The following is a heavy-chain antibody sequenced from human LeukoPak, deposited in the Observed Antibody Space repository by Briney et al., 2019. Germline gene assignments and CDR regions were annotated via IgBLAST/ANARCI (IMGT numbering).Heavy chain of an antibody. CDR1: GGSFSGYY. D-gene: IGHD6-19*01. CDR2: INHSGST. V-gene: IGHV4-34*01. Sequence: SETLSLTCAVYGGSFSGYYSSWIRQPPGKGLEWIGEINHSGSTNHNPSLKSRVTISVDTSKNQFSLKLSSVTAADTAVYYCARKIAVAKSGALDYWGQGTLVTVSS. J-gene: IGHJ4*02. CDR3: ARKIAVAKSGALDY.